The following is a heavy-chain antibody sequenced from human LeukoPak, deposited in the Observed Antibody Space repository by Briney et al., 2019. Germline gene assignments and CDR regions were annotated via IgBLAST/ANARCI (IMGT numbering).Heavy chain of an antibody. CDR2: ISSSSSSYI. D-gene: IGHD3-16*02. CDR1: GFTFSSYS. V-gene: IGHV3-21*01. CDR3: ATRVHDYVWGSYREGIFFPYYFDY. Sequence: GGSLRLSCAASGFTFSSYSMNWVRQAPGKGLEWVSSISSSSSSYIYYADSVKGRFTISRDNAKNSLYLQMNSLRAEDTAVYYCATRVHDYVWGSYREGIFFPYYFDYRGQGTLVTVSS. J-gene: IGHJ4*02.